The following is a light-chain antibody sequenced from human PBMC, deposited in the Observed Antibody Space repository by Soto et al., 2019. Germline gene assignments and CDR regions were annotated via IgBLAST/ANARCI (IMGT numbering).Light chain of an antibody. Sequence: QSALTQPRSVSGSPGPSVTISCTGTSSDVGGFNYVSWYQHHPGKAPKLMIYDVSKRPSGVPDRFSGSKSGDTASLTISGLQAEDEADYYCCSYAGSYTYVVGTGTKVTVL. CDR2: DVS. CDR3: CSYAGSYTYV. J-gene: IGLJ1*01. V-gene: IGLV2-11*01. CDR1: SSDVGGFNY.